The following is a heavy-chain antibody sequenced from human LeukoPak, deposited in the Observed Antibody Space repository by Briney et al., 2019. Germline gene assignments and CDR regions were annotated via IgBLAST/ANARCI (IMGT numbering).Heavy chain of an antibody. D-gene: IGHD3-22*01. Sequence: PSETLSLTCTVSGGSINSGLYYWGWIRQPPGKGLEWIGRMSYSGSTDYNPSLKSRVTISVDTSKNQFSLRLSSVTAADTAVYYCARVTGYMIEDYFDYWGQGTLVTVSS. J-gene: IGHJ4*02. V-gene: IGHV4-39*07. CDR3: ARVTGYMIEDYFDY. CDR1: GGSINSGLYY. CDR2: MSYSGST.